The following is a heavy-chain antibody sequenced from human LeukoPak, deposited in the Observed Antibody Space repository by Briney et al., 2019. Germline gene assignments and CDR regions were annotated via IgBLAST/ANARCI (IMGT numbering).Heavy chain of an antibody. V-gene: IGHV5-51*01. J-gene: IGHJ4*02. CDR2: NYPGDSDT. CDR3: TRARYCSRGSCYAEY. D-gene: IGHD2-15*01. Sequence: GESLKISCKGSGYSFTTYWIGWVRQMPGKGLEWMGVNYPGDSDTRYSPSFQGQVTISADKSISTAYLQWSSLKASDTAMYYCTRARYCSRGSCYAEYWGQGTLVTVSS. CDR1: GYSFTTYW.